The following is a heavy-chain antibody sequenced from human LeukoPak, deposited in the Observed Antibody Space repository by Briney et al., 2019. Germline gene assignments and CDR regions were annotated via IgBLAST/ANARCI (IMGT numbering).Heavy chain of an antibody. J-gene: IGHJ6*03. V-gene: IGHV4-34*01. CDR2: INHSGST. CDR3: ARVPRSYYYYYYMDV. CDR1: GGSFSGYY. Sequence: SETLSLTCAVYGGSFSGYYWRWIRQPPGKGLEWIGEINHSGSTNYNPSLKSRVTISADTSKNQFSLKLSSVTAADTAVYYCARVPRSYYYYYYMDVWGKGTTVTVSS.